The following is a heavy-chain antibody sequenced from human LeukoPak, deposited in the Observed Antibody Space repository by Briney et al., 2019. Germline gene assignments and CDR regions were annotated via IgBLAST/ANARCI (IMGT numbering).Heavy chain of an antibody. CDR1: GGSISSSSYY. J-gene: IGHJ4*02. CDR3: ARGYCTNGVCSSDYSDY. Sequence: PSETLSLTCTVSGGSISSSSYYWGWIRQHPGKGLEWIGYIYNSGSTYYNPSLKSRSTISVDTSKNQFSLKLSSVTAADTAVYYCARGYCTNGVCSSDYSDYWGQGTLVTVSS. CDR2: IYNSGST. V-gene: IGHV4-31*03. D-gene: IGHD2-8*01.